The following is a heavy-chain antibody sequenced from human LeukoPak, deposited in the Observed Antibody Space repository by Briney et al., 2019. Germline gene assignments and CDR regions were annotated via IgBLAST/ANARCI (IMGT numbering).Heavy chain of an antibody. J-gene: IGHJ5*02. V-gene: IGHV4-34*01. CDR2: INHSGST. Sequence: SETLSLTCAVYGGSFSGYYWSWIRQPPGKGLEWIGEINHSGSTNYNPSLKSRVTISVDTSKNQFSLKLSSVTAADTAVYYCARDKGSMVRGVFNWFDPWGQGTLVTVSS. CDR1: GGSFSGYY. D-gene: IGHD3-10*01. CDR3: ARDKGSMVRGVFNWFDP.